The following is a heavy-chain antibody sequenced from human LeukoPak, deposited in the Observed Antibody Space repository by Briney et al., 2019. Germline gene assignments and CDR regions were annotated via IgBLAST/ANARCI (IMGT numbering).Heavy chain of an antibody. J-gene: IGHJ4*02. Sequence: YMSWIRQPPGKGLEWIGSIYYSGSTYYNPSLKSRVTISVDTSKNQFSLKLSSVTAADTAVYYCARDGGLAFSRGVNFDYWGQGTLVTVSS. V-gene: IGHV4-39*07. CDR2: IYYSGST. D-gene: IGHD3-10*01. CDR1: Y. CDR3: ARDGGLAFSRGVNFDY.